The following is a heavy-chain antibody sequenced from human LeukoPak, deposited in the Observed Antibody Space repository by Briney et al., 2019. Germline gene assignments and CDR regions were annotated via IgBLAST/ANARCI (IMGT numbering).Heavy chain of an antibody. CDR3: ARATPVCLHGYSFDY. D-gene: IGHD5-24*01. Sequence: ASVKVSCKASGYTFKNYDINWFRRATGQGLEWMGWMNPNSGNTGFAQKFQDRVSMTRDTSINTAYMELNSLRSGDTAVYYCARATPVCLHGYSFDYWGQGTVVTVYS. J-gene: IGHJ4*02. CDR2: MNPNSGNT. CDR1: GYTFKNYD. V-gene: IGHV1-8*02.